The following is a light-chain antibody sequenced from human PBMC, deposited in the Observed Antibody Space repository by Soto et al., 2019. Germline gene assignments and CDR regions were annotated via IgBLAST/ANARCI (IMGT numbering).Light chain of an antibody. CDR3: QQYNSYSWT. Sequence: DIQMTQSPSTLSRSVGDRVTITCRASQSISSWLAWYQQKPGKAPKLLIYKASSLESGVPSRFSGSGSGTEFTLTISSLQPDDFAAYYCQQYNSYSWTFGQGTKVDIK. CDR1: QSISSW. J-gene: IGKJ1*01. V-gene: IGKV1-5*03. CDR2: KAS.